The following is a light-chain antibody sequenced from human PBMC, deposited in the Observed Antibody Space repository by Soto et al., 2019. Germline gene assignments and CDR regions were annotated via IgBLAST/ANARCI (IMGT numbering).Light chain of an antibody. J-gene: IGKJ2*01. CDR3: QQYGNSPQT. CDR1: QSVTNSY. Sequence: ETVLTQSPGTLSLSPGERATLSCRASQSVTNSYVAWYQQKPGQAPRLLIYGASTRATGIPGRFSGSGSGTDFTLTISRLEPEDFAVYHCQQYGNSPQTFGQGTKLEIK. CDR2: GAS. V-gene: IGKV3-20*01.